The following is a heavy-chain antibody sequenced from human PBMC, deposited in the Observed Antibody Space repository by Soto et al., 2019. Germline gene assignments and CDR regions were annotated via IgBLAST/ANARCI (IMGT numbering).Heavy chain of an antibody. J-gene: IGHJ4*02. CDR2: INSDGSST. Sequence: GESLKISCAASGFTLSSYWMYWVRQAPGKGLVWVSRINSDGSSTSYADSVKGRFTISRDNAKNSLYLQMNSLRVEDTTVYYCARETYSNGRFYFDYWGQGTLVTVSS. D-gene: IGHD5-18*01. V-gene: IGHV3-74*01. CDR3: ARETYSNGRFYFDY. CDR1: GFTLSSYW.